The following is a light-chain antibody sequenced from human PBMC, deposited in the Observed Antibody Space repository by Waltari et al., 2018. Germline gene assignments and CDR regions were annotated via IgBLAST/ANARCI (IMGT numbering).Light chain of an antibody. J-gene: IGKJ4*01. CDR2: DAS. Sequence: DIQMTQSPSSLSASVVDRVTITCQASQDINNFLNWYQQKPGRAPSPLIYDASNLETGVPSRFSGSGSGTHFTLTISSLQTEDSATYYCQQFDTLPPSFGGGTKVEI. CDR3: QQFDTLPPS. CDR1: QDINNF. V-gene: IGKV1-33*01.